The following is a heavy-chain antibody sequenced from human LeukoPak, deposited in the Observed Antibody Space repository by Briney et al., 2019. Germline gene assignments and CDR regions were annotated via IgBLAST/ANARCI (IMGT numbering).Heavy chain of an antibody. D-gene: IGHD4/OR15-4a*01. CDR3: ARHEYGLLDY. V-gene: IGHV4-39*01. CDR2: IYYSGST. Sequence: PSETLSLTCTVSGGSISSSSYYWGWIRQPPGKGLEWIGSIYYSGSTYYNPSLKSRVTISVDTSKNQSSLKLSSVTAADTAVYYCARHEYGLLDYWGQGTLVTVSS. CDR1: GGSISSSSYY. J-gene: IGHJ4*02.